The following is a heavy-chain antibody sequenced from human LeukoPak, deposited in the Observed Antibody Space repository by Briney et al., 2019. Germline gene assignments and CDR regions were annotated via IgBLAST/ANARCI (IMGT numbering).Heavy chain of an antibody. V-gene: IGHV3-7*01. D-gene: IGHD1-26*01. J-gene: IGHJ4*02. CDR1: GFTFSNYW. CDR3: ARDLFAMTQWEQLGY. Sequence: GGSLRLSCAASGFTFSNYWMSWVRQAPGKGLEWVANIKQDGSEKYYVDSVKGRFTISRDNAKNSLYLQMNSLRTEDTAMYYCARDLFAMTQWEQLGYGGQGTLVTVS. CDR2: IKQDGSEK.